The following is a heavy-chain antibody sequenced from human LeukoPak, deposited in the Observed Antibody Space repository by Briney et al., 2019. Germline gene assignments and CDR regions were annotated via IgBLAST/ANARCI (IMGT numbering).Heavy chain of an antibody. Sequence: SETLSLTCTVSGGSISSYYWSWIRQPPGKGLEWIGYIYYTGNTSYNPSLTSRVNISVDTSKNQFSLNLSSVTAADTAVYYCARWGSIAVARFDYWGQGTLVTVSS. CDR2: IYYTGNT. J-gene: IGHJ4*02. V-gene: IGHV4-59*01. CDR3: ARWGSIAVARFDY. D-gene: IGHD6-6*01. CDR1: GGSISSYY.